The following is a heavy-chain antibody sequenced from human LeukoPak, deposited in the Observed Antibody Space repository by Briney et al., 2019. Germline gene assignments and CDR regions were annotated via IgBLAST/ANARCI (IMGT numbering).Heavy chain of an antibody. D-gene: IGHD2/OR15-2a*01. CDR3: EKVGRNEYSAP. CDR2: ISDSGDSA. V-gene: IGHV3-23*01. Sequence: PGGSLRLSCTASGFTFSSYAMTWVRQPPGKGLEWVSAISDSGDSAFSADPVKGRFTISRDNSKNTLYLQMNSLRAEGTAVYYCEKVGRNEYSAPWARGTWVTVSS. J-gene: IGHJ5*02. CDR1: GFTFSSYA.